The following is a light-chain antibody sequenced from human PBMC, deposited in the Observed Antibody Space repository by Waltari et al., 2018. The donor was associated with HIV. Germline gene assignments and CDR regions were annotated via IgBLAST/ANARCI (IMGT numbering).Light chain of an antibody. Sequence: DIQMTQSPSSLSASVGDRVTITCQASQDISSYLNWYQQKPGKAPKLLIYDASDLETGVPSRFSGSGSGTDFTFTISSLQPADIATYYCQQYDNVPVTFGPGTKVVIK. CDR1: QDISSY. J-gene: IGKJ3*01. V-gene: IGKV1-33*01. CDR3: QQYDNVPVT. CDR2: DAS.